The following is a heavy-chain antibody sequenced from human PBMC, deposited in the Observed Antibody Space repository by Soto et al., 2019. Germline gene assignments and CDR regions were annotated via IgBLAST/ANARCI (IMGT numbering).Heavy chain of an antibody. Sequence: SETLSLTCNVSGGSISGSYWSWIRQSPGKGLEWLGYVYYTGSTNYSPSLRSRVSISVDTSKNEFSLRLSSVTAADTAVYFCARSVAVPGAHIDYWGQGTQVTVSS. CDR2: VYYTGST. J-gene: IGHJ4*02. CDR3: ARSVAVPGAHIDY. V-gene: IGHV4-59*01. CDR1: GGSISGSY. D-gene: IGHD6-19*01.